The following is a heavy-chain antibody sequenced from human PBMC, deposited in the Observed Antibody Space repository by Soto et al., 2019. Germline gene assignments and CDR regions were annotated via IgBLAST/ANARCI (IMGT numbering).Heavy chain of an antibody. D-gene: IGHD1-20*01. CDR1: GGSLSDYY. Sequence: PSETLSLTCAVSGGSLSDYYWHWIRQPPGKGLEWLGNIFYSGSTNYNPSLKSRISMSVDTSKNQIFLNLNSVTTADTAVYYCARLACTITNCYMDVWGKGTTVTVSS. V-gene: IGHV4-59*01. CDR3: ARLACTITNCYMDV. J-gene: IGHJ6*03. CDR2: IFYSGST.